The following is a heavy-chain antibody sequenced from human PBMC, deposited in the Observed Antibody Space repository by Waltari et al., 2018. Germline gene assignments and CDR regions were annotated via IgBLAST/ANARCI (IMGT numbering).Heavy chain of an antibody. CDR2: ISGNGDSI. CDR1: GFSFGSYA. CDR3: ARDGRPYGGPNWFDP. J-gene: IGHJ5*02. D-gene: IGHD3-10*01. V-gene: IGHV3-64*07. Sequence: EVQLVESGGGLVQPGGSLRLSCTASGFSFGSYAMHWVRQAPGKGMEYFLAISGNGDSIYYADSGKCRFTISRDNSKNMLYLQMGSLRAEDMAVYYCARDGRPYGGPNWFDPWGQGTLVTVSS.